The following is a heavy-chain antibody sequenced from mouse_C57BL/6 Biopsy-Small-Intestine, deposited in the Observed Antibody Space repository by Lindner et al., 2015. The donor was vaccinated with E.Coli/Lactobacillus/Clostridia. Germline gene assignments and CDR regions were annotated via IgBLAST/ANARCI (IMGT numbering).Heavy chain of an antibody. CDR1: GYSFTSNG. J-gene: IGHJ4*01. D-gene: IGHD1-1*01. Sequence: SVKVSCKASGYSFTSNGINWVRQAPGQGLEWMGWISPYSGNTNYAQKFQGRVIMTTDTSTSTAYMELRSLRSDDTAIYYCARGPGPRIVVVPAALDPWGQGTLVTVPS. CDR2: ISPYSGNT. V-gene: IGHV1-4*01. CDR3: ARGPGPRIVVVPAALDP.